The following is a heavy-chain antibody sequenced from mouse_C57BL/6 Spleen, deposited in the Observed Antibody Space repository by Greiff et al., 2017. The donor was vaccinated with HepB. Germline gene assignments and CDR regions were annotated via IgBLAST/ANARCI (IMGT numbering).Heavy chain of an antibody. V-gene: IGHV1-82*01. D-gene: IGHD2-3*01. CDR3: ASLDGYYGGFAY. J-gene: IGHJ3*01. Sequence: VQLQESGPELVKPGASVKISCKASGYAFSSSWMNWVKQRPGKGLEWIGRIYPGDGDTNYNGKFKGKATLTADKSSSTAYMQLSSLTSEDSAVYFCASLDGYYGGFAYWGQGTLVTVSA. CDR1: GYAFSSSW. CDR2: IYPGDGDT.